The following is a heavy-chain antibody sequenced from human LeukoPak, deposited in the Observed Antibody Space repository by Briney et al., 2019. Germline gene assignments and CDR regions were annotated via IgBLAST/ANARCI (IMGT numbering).Heavy chain of an antibody. Sequence: SQTLSLTCAISGDSVSSNSAAWNWIRQSPSRGLEWLGRTYYRSKWYNDYAVSVRSRITINPDTSKNQFSLQLNSVTPEDTAVYYCANNLKHSDAFDIWGQGTMVTVSS. CDR2: TYYRSKWYN. J-gene: IGHJ3*02. CDR3: ANNLKHSDAFDI. CDR1: GDSVSSNSAA. V-gene: IGHV6-1*01. D-gene: IGHD1-20*01.